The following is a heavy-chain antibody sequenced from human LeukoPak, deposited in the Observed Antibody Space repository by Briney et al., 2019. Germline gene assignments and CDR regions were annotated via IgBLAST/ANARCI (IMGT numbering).Heavy chain of an antibody. CDR3: AKDENSGWSYFDD. V-gene: IGHV3-23*01. D-gene: IGHD6-19*01. CDR1: GFTFSSYA. Sequence: GGSLRLSCAASGFTFSSYAMSWVRQAPGKGLEWVSAISGSGGGTYYADSVKGRFTISRDNSKNTLYLQMNSLRAEDTAVYYCAKDENSGWSYFDDWGQGTLVTVSS. CDR2: ISGSGGGT. J-gene: IGHJ4*02.